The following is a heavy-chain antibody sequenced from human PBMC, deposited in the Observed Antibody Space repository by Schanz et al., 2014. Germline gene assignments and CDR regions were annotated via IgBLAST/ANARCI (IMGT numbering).Heavy chain of an antibody. Sequence: ESGGGVVQPGGSLRLSCVASGFSFSGFAVHWVRQDPGKGLEWESIVSHDGFKKHYADSVSCRFTLYRDNSKNTVYLQMNSLRAEDTALYFCAKAPYADYGYFHYWGQGTLVPVSS. V-gene: IGHV3-30*04. CDR2: VSHDGFKK. J-gene: IGHJ4*02. CDR3: AKAPYADYGYFHY. CDR1: GFSFSGFA. D-gene: IGHD4-17*01.